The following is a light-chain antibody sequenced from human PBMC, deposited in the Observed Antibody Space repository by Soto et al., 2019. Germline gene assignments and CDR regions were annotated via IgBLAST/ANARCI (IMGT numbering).Light chain of an antibody. V-gene: IGLV2-14*01. Sequence: QSALTQPASVSGSPGQSIAISCIGTSSDVGGYNHVSWYQQHPGKAPKLIIYEVYNRPSGVANRICGSKSGNTASLTISGLQAEDEADYYCSSYTGSRTWVFGGGTKGTVL. CDR1: SSDVGGYNH. J-gene: IGLJ3*02. CDR3: SSYTGSRTWV. CDR2: EVY.